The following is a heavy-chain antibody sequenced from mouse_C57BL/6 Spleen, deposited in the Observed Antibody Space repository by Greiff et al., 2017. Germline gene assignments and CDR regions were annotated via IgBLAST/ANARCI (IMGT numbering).Heavy chain of an antibody. Sequence: QVQLQQPGAELVRPWTSVKLSCKASGYTFTSYWMHWVKQRPGQGLEWIGVIDPSDSYTNYNQKFKGKATLTVDTSSSTAYMQLSSLTSEDSAVYYCARGDDYDKDWYFDVWGTGTTVTVSS. CDR2: IDPSDSYT. CDR1: GYTFTSYW. J-gene: IGHJ1*03. CDR3: ARGDDYDKDWYFDV. V-gene: IGHV1-59*01. D-gene: IGHD2-4*01.